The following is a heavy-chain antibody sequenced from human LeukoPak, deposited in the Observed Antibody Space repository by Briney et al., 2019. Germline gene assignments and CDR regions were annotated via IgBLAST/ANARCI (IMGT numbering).Heavy chain of an antibody. CDR1: GYSFTNYW. Sequence: GESLKISCKGSGYSFTNYWIGWVRQMPGKGLEWMGIIYPGDSDTRYSPSFQGQVTISADKSISTAYLQWSSPKASDTAMYYCARQGGYYDSSGYYSRGDWFDPWGQGTLVTVSS. CDR3: ARQGGYYDSSGYYSRGDWFDP. D-gene: IGHD3-22*01. J-gene: IGHJ5*02. CDR2: IYPGDSDT. V-gene: IGHV5-51*01.